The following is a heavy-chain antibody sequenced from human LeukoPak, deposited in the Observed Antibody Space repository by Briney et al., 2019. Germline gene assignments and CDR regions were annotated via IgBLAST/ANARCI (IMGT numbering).Heavy chain of an antibody. Sequence: SETLSLTCTVSGDSVSNGNYYWSWLRQPPGKALEWIDYIYYTGKTYYNPSLEGRVTILVDTSRNHYSVKLSSVTAADTAVYYCARSQNYYGSGDYWSQGTLDTVSS. J-gene: IGHJ4*02. V-gene: IGHV4-61*03. CDR3: ARSQNYYGSGDY. CDR2: IYYTGKT. CDR1: GDSVSNGNYY. D-gene: IGHD3-10*01.